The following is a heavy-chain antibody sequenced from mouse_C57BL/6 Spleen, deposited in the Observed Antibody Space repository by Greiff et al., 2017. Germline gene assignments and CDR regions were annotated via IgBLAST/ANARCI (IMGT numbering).Heavy chain of an antibody. V-gene: IGHV1-39*01. J-gene: IGHJ3*01. Sequence: EVQGVESGPELVKPGASVKISCKASGYSFTDYNMNWVKQSNGKSLEWLGVINPNYGTTSYNQKFKGKATLTVDQSSSTAYMQLNSLTSEDSAVYYSASGEPSSGFAYWGQGTLVTVSA. D-gene: IGHD6-1*01. CDR2: INPNYGTT. CDR1: GYSFTDYN. CDR3: ASGEPSSGFAY.